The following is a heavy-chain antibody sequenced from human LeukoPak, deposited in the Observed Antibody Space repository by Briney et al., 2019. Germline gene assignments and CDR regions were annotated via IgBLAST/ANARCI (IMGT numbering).Heavy chain of an antibody. CDR3: ARGGRDGYKHGAFDM. CDR1: GFTFSFYE. J-gene: IGHJ3*02. Sequence: PGGSLRLSCAASGFTFSFYEMNWVRQAPGKGLEWVSYIGRSGNSIYYADSVKGRFTISRDNAKNSLYLQIDSLRAEDTAVYYCARGGRDGYKHGAFDMWGQGTMVTVSS. V-gene: IGHV3-48*03. CDR2: IGRSGNSI. D-gene: IGHD5-24*01.